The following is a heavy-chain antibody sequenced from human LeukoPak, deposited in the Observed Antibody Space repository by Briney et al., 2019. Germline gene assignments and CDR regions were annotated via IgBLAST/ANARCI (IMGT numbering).Heavy chain of an antibody. J-gene: IGHJ4*02. D-gene: IGHD4-17*01. CDR1: GFTFSSYS. Sequence: GGSLRLSCAASGFTFSSYSMNWVRQAPGKGLEWVSSISSSSSYIYYAESVKGRFTISRDNAMNSLYLQMNSLRAEDTAVYYCSRGLSTVTTPFDYWGQGTLVTVSS. CDR2: ISSSSSYI. V-gene: IGHV3-21*01. CDR3: SRGLSTVTTPFDY.